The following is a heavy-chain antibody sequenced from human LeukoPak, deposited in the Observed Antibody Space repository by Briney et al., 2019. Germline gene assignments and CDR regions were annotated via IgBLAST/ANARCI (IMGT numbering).Heavy chain of an antibody. D-gene: IGHD2-2*02. V-gene: IGHV3-23*01. Sequence: PGGSLRLSCAASGFTFSSYAMYWVRQAPGKGLEWVSAISGSGGSTYYADSVKGRFTISRDNSKNTLYLQMNSLRAEDTAVYYCAKTTFLYCSSTSCHIDYWGQGTLVTVSS. CDR1: GFTFSSYA. J-gene: IGHJ4*02. CDR3: AKTTFLYCSSTSCHIDY. CDR2: ISGSGGST.